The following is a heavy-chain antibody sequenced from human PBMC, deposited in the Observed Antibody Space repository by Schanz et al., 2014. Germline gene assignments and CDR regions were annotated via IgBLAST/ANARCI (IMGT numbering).Heavy chain of an antibody. CDR2: IYGADKT. CDR3: AGGRAVVTPLDF. J-gene: IGHJ4*02. CDR1: GFTVSSDY. Sequence: EVQLVESGGGLVQPGGSLRLSCAASGFTVSSDYMAWVRQAPGKGLEWVSFIYGADKTNYADSVKGRFTISRDNSKNTLYLQMSSLRTEDTAVYFCAGGRAVVTPLDFWGQGTLVTVSS. D-gene: IGHD2-15*01. V-gene: IGHV3-53*04.